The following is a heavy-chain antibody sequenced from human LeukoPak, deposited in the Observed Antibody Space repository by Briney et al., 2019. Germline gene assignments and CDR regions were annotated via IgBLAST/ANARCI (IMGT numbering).Heavy chain of an antibody. V-gene: IGHV3-23*01. J-gene: IGHJ4*02. CDR3: APSLAYFDY. CDR2: ISGSSDST. CDR1: GFTFSSYA. D-gene: IGHD6-13*01. Sequence: GGSLRLSCAASGFTFSSYAMSWVRQAPGKGLEWVSAISGSSDSTYYADSVKGRFTISRDNSKNTLYLQMNSLRAEDTAVYYCAPSLAYFDYWGQGTLVTVSS.